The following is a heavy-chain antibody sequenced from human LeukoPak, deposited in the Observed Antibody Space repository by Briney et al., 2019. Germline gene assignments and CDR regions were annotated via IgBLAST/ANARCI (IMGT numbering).Heavy chain of an antibody. Sequence: XGDSXSSTNYYWGWIRQPPGXGLEWIGSIYYSGSTYDNPSLKSRFTLSVDMSXSQFSLKLTSVTAADTAVYXXXXXXXXXXXYXXYWXQGSXVTVSS. J-gene: IGHJ4*02. CDR2: IYYSGST. CDR3: XXXXXXXXXYXXY. V-gene: IGHV4-39*01. CDR1: GDSXSSTNYY.